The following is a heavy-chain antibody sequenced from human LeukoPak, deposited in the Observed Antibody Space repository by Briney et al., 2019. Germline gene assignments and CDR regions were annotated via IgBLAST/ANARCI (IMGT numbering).Heavy chain of an antibody. J-gene: IGHJ4*02. D-gene: IGHD3-10*01. CDR2: IYYSGST. CDR1: GRSISSSSYY. Sequence: AETLSLTCTVSGRSISSSSYYWGWIRQTPGKGLEWIGSIYYSGSTYYNPSLKSRVTISVDTSKNQFSLKLSSVTAAATAVYYCARQEYYFDYWGQGTLVTVSS. V-gene: IGHV4-39*01. CDR3: ARQEYYFDY.